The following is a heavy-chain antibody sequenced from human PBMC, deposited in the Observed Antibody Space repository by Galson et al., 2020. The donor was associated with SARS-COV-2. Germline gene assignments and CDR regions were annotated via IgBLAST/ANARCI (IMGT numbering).Heavy chain of an antibody. V-gene: IGHV4-4*07. Sequence: SETLSLTCTVSGGSISSYYWSWIRQPAGKGLEWIGRIYTSGSTNYNPSLKSRVTMSVDTSKNQFSLKLSSVTAADTAVYYCARESYDSSGYFVIDYWGQGTLVTVSS. J-gene: IGHJ4*02. CDR1: GGSISSYY. CDR3: ARESYDSSGYFVIDY. D-gene: IGHD3-22*01. CDR2: IYTSGST.